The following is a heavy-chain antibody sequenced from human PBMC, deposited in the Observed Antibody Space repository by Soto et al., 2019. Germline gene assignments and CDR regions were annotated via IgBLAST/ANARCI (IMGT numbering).Heavy chain of an antibody. D-gene: IGHD1-26*01. CDR1: GFTFSSYA. Sequence: LRLSCAASGFTFSSYAMSWVRQAPGKGLEWVSAISGSGGSTYYADSVKGRFTISRDNSKNTLYLQMNSLRAEDTAVYYCAKDRPALKEWELPKAPFDYWGQGTLVTVSS. CDR2: ISGSGGST. CDR3: AKDRPALKEWELPKAPFDY. V-gene: IGHV3-23*01. J-gene: IGHJ4*02.